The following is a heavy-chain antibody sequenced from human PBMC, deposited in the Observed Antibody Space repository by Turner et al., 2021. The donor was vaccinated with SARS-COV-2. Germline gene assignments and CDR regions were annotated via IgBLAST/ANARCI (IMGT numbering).Heavy chain of an antibody. V-gene: IGHV1-46*01. CDR3: ARSGGGFDY. CDR1: GYTFTSYY. D-gene: IGHD2-15*01. J-gene: IGHJ4*02. Sequence: QVQPVQSGAAVKKPGASVQVSCKASGYTFTSYYMHWVRQAPGQGLEWMGIINPSGVITSYAQKFQGRVTMTRDTSTSTVYMELSSLRSEDTAVYYCARSGGGFDYWGQGTLVTVSS. CDR2: INPSGVIT.